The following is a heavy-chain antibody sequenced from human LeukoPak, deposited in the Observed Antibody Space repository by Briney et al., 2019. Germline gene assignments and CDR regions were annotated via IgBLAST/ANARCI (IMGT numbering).Heavy chain of an antibody. J-gene: IGHJ4*02. CDR3: AKYCSGGCYSGLDY. CDR1: GFTFSSHA. Sequence: GGSLRLACAASGFTFSSHAMSWVRQAPGKGLEWVSVISGSGRSTYYADSVKGRFTISRDNSKNTLHLQMNGLRAEDTAVYYCAKYCSGGCYSGLDYWGQGTLVTVSS. D-gene: IGHD2-21*01. CDR2: ISGSGRST. V-gene: IGHV3-23*01.